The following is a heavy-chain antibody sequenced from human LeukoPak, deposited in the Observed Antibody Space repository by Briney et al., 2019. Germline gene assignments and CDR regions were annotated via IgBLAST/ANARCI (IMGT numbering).Heavy chain of an antibody. CDR3: ARRQSSSPAFDY. V-gene: IGHV2-5*02. J-gene: IGHJ4*02. CDR1: GFSPRTSGLG. Sequence: SGPTLVKPTQTLTLTCTFSGFSPRTSGLGVGWIRQPPGKALEWLALIYWDDDKRYSPSLKNRLTITKDTSKNQVVLTMTNMDPVDTATYYCARRQSSSPAFDYWGQGTPVTVSS. CDR2: IYWDDDK. D-gene: IGHD3-10*01.